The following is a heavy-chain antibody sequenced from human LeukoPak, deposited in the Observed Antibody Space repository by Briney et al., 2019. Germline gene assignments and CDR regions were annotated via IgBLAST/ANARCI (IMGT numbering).Heavy chain of an antibody. Sequence: PSQTLSHTCTVSGGSISSGGYYWSWIRQHPGKGLEWIGYIYYSGSTYYNPSLKSRVTISVDTSKNQFSLKLSSVTAADTAVYYCARVSIEWSVLYFDYWGQGTLVTVSS. V-gene: IGHV4-31*03. D-gene: IGHD3-3*01. CDR3: ARVSIEWSVLYFDY. J-gene: IGHJ4*02. CDR1: GGSISSGGYY. CDR2: IYYSGST.